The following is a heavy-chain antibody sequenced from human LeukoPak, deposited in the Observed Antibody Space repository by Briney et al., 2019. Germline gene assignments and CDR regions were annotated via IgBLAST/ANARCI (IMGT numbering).Heavy chain of an antibody. CDR1: GGSISSYY. V-gene: IGHV4-59*01. CDR3: ARDGSPALRYFDYHAFDI. CDR2: IYYSGST. J-gene: IGHJ3*02. D-gene: IGHD3-9*01. Sequence: SETLSLTCTVSGGSISSYYWSWIRQPPGKGLEWIGYIYYSGSTNYNPSLKSRVTISVDTSKNQFSLKLSSVTAADTAVYYCARDGSPALRYFDYHAFDIWGQGTMVTVSS.